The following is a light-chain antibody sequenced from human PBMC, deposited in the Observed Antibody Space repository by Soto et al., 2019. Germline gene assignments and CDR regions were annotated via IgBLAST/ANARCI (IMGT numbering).Light chain of an antibody. CDR3: MQPLQSWT. V-gene: IGKV2-28*01. J-gene: IGKJ1*01. CDR1: QSLLHSNGYDY. Sequence: IVMTQSPLSLPVTPGEPASITCRSSQSLLHSNGYDYLDWYLQKPGQSPQLLIHMGSSRASGVPDRFSGSGSGTDFTLKISRVEAEDVGVYYCMQPLQSWTFGQGTKVE. CDR2: MGS.